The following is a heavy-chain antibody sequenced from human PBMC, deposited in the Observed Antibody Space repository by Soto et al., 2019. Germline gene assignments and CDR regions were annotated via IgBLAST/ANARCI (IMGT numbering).Heavy chain of an antibody. CDR2: IYYSGST. CDR3: ARDVPPTVTLDAFDI. Sequence: SETLSLTCTVSGGSIISGGYFWNWIRQHPGKGLEWIGSIYYSGSTSYNPSLKSRVTISADTSKNQFSLKLTSLTAADTAVYYCARDVPPTVTLDAFDIWGPGTMVTVSS. CDR1: GGSIISGGYF. V-gene: IGHV4-31*03. J-gene: IGHJ3*02. D-gene: IGHD4-4*01.